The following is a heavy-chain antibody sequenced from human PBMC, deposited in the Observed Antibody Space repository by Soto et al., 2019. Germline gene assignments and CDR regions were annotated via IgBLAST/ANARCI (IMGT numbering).Heavy chain of an antibody. V-gene: IGHV3-11*01. CDR3: ARQSAAGRYYGMDV. Sequence: PGGSLRLSCAASGFTFSDYYMSWIRQAPGKGLEWVSYISSSGSTTYYADSVKGRFTISRDNAKNSLYLQMNSLRAEDTAVYYCARQSAAGRYYGMDVWGQGTTVTVSS. CDR2: ISSSGSTT. D-gene: IGHD6-25*01. CDR1: GFTFSDYY. J-gene: IGHJ6*02.